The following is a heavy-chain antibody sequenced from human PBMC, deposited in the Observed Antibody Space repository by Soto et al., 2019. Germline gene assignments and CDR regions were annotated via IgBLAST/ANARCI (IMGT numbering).Heavy chain of an antibody. CDR3: VRDAYNRDAFDI. D-gene: IGHD1-20*01. J-gene: IGHJ3*02. Sequence: DVQLVESGGGLVKPGGSLRLSCAASGFNFITLSMNWVRQAPGKGLEWVSSISASSSSIYYAESVKGRFTVSRDNAKKSLYMQMNSLTAEDKVLYSCVRDAYNRDAFDIWGQGTTVSVSS. CDR1: GFNFITLS. V-gene: IGHV3-21*01. CDR2: ISASSSSI.